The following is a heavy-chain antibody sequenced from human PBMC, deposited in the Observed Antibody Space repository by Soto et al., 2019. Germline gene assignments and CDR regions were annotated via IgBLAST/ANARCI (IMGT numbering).Heavy chain of an antibody. V-gene: IGHV3-23*01. J-gene: IGHJ6*02. CDR2: ISGSGGST. CDR1: GFTFSSYA. CDR3: AKERGYNYGYDAMDV. D-gene: IGHD5-18*01. Sequence: EVQLLESGGGLVQPGGSLRLSCAASGFTFSSYAMSWVRQAPGKGLEWVSGISGSGGSTHYADSVKGRFTISRDNSKNTLYLQPNSLRAEDTAVYYCAKERGYNYGYDAMDVWGQGTTVTVSS.